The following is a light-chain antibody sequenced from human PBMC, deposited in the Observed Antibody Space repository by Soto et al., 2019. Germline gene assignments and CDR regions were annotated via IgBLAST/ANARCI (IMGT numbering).Light chain of an antibody. Sequence: QSALTQPPSASGSPGQSVTISCTGTSSDVGGHNYVSWYQQHPGKAPKLMIYAVSKRPSGVPDRFSGSKSGNTASLTVSGLQAEDEADYYCSSYAGDNNVLFGGGTKLTVL. V-gene: IGLV2-8*01. CDR1: SSDVGGHNY. CDR3: SSYAGDNNVL. CDR2: AVS. J-gene: IGLJ2*01.